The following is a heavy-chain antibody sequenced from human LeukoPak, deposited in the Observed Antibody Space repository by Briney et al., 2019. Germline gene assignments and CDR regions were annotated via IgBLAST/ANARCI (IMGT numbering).Heavy chain of an antibody. J-gene: IGHJ4*02. CDR3: ARVILVVVGASDHFDY. V-gene: IGHV3-7*01. Sequence: PGGSLRLSCAASGFTFSAYWMTWVRQAPGKGLEWVANIKEDGSAKYYGDSVKGRFTISRDNAKNSLYLQMNSLRVEDTAMYYCARVILVVVGASDHFDYWRQGSLVTVSS. CDR1: GFTFSAYW. CDR2: IKEDGSAK. D-gene: IGHD2-15*01.